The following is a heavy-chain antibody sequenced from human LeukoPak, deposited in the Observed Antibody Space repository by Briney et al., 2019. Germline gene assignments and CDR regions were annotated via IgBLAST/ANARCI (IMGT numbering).Heavy chain of an antibody. V-gene: IGHV4-30-2*01. CDR2: IYHSGST. CDR3: ARSTPRDAFDI. D-gene: IGHD2-15*01. J-gene: IGHJ3*02. CDR1: GGSISSGGYS. Sequence: SQTLSLTCAVSGGSISSGGYSWSWIRQPPGKGLEWIGYIYHSGSTHYNPSLKSRVTISVDRSKNQFSLKLSSVTAADTAVYYCARSTPRDAFDIWGQGTMVTVSS.